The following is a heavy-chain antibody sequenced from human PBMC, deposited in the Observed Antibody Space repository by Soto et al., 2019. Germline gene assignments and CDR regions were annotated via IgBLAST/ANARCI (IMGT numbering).Heavy chain of an antibody. Sequence: GASVKVSCKVSGYTLTELSMHWVRQAPGKGLEWMGGFDPEDGETIYAQKFQGRVTMTKDTSTDTAYMELSSLRSEDTAVYYCATDRQGYDSSGYYCYFDYWGQGTLVTAPQ. CDR3: ATDRQGYDSSGYYCYFDY. V-gene: IGHV1-24*01. D-gene: IGHD3-22*01. CDR2: FDPEDGET. J-gene: IGHJ4*02. CDR1: GYTLTELS.